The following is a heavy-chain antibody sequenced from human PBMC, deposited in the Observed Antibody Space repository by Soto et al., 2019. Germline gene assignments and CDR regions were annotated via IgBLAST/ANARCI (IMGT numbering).Heavy chain of an antibody. CDR2: IYPGDSDT. V-gene: IGHV5-51*01. CDR3: ARSKAAAGFSYSDAFDI. CDR1: GYSFTSYW. Sequence: LGESLKISCKGSGYSFTSYWIGWLRQMPGKGLEWMGIIYPGDSDTRYSPSFQGQVTISADKSISTAYLQWSSLKASDTAMYYCARSKAAAGFSYSDAFDIWGQGTMVT. J-gene: IGHJ3*02. D-gene: IGHD6-13*01.